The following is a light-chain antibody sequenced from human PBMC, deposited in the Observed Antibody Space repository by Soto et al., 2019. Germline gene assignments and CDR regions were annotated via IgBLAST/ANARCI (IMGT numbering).Light chain of an antibody. V-gene: IGKV1-27*01. CDR1: QGISNY. CDR3: QKYNSALWT. J-gene: IGKJ1*01. Sequence: QMTQSASSLSTYVGDRVTITCRASQGISNYLAWYQQKPGKVPQLLIYAASTLQSGVPSRFSGSGSGTDFTLTISSLQPEDVATYYCQKYNSALWTFGQGTKVDIK. CDR2: AAS.